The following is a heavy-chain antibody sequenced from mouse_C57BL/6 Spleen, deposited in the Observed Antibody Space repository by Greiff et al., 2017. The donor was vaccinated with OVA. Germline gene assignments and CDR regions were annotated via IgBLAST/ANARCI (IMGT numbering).Heavy chain of an antibody. V-gene: IGHV1-82*01. J-gene: IGHJ2*01. CDR1: GYAFSSSW. Sequence: VHLVESGPELVKPGASVKISCKASGYAFSSSWMNWVKQRPGKGLEWIGRIYPGDGDTNYNGKFKGKATLTADKSSSTAYMQLSSLTSEDSAVYFCARTGTGGDYFDYWGQGTTLTVSS. CDR3: ARTGTGGDYFDY. CDR2: IYPGDGDT. D-gene: IGHD4-1*01.